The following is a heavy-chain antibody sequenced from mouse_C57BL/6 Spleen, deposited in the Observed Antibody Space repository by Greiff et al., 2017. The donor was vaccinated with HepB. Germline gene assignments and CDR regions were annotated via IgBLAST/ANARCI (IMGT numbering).Heavy chain of an antibody. J-gene: IGHJ2*01. CDR2: IHPSDSET. CDR3: ARNWPHFDY. CDR1: GYTFTSYW. Sequence: VQLQQPGAELVRPGSSVKLSCKASGYTFTSYWMDWVKQRPGQGLEWIGNIHPSDSETHYNQKFKDKATLTVDKSSSTACMQLSSLTSEDSAGYYCARNWPHFDYWGQGTTLTVSS. D-gene: IGHD4-1*01. V-gene: IGHV1-61*01.